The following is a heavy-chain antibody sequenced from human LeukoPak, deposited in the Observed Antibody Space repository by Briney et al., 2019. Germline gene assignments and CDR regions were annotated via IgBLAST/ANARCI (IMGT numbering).Heavy chain of an antibody. D-gene: IGHD1-26*01. Sequence: SETLSLTSTVSGVSISTYSWSWIRQPPGKGLEWIGYISYSGSTSYNPSLRSRVTISVDTSKNQFSLKLSSVTAADTAVYYCSTDGNFDLWGRGTLVTVSS. CDR1: GVSISTYS. V-gene: IGHV4-59*01. J-gene: IGHJ2*01. CDR2: ISYSGST. CDR3: STDGNFDL.